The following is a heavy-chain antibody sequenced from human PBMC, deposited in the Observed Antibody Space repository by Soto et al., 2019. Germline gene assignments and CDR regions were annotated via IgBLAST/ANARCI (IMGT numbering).Heavy chain of an antibody. V-gene: IGHV4-61*01. CDR3: ARVLDTAMATNWFDP. Sequence: SETPFLTCTVSNDSVDNTNYFWSWIRQPPGKGLEWIGYIYYSGSTNYNPSLKSRVTISVDTSKNQFSLKLSSVTAADTAVYYCARVLDTAMATNWFDPWGQGTLVTVSS. CDR1: NDSVDNTNYF. J-gene: IGHJ5*02. D-gene: IGHD5-18*01. CDR2: IYYSGST.